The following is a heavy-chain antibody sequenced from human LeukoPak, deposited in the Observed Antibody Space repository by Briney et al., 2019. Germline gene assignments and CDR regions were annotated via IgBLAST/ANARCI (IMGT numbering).Heavy chain of an antibody. J-gene: IGHJ4*02. Sequence: SETLSLTCTVSGGSISSSSYYWGWIRQPPGKGLEGIVSIYYSGTTYYNQSLKSRVTISVDTSRNQFSLKLSSVTAADTAVYYCARHGLRVRGVMGFDYWGQGTLVTVSS. V-gene: IGHV4-39*01. D-gene: IGHD3-10*01. CDR1: GGSISSSSYY. CDR3: ARHGLRVRGVMGFDY. CDR2: IYYSGTT.